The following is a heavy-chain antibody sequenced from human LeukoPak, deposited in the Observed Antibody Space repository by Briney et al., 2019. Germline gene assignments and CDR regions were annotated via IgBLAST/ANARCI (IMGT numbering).Heavy chain of an antibody. Sequence: PGGSLRLSCAASGFTFSSSWMDWVRQAPGKGLEWVTNIKEDGSLTLYVDSVKGRFTISRDNAKNSLYLQMNSLRVDDTAVYYCARDRGYKAFDIWGQGTMVTVSS. J-gene: IGHJ3*02. CDR1: GFTFSSSW. V-gene: IGHV3-7*03. CDR2: IKEDGSLT. CDR3: ARDRGYKAFDI. D-gene: IGHD5-18*01.